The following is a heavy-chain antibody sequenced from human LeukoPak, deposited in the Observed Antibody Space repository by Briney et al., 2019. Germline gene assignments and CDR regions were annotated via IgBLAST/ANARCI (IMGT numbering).Heavy chain of an antibody. J-gene: IGHJ3*02. V-gene: IGHV3-48*02. CDR1: GFTFSSYS. D-gene: IGHD1-26*01. CDR2: ISSSSSTI. CDR3: ARDRWELLADAFDI. Sequence: GGSLRLSCAASGFTFSSYSMTWVRQAPGKGLEWVSYISSSSSTIYYADSVKGRFTISRDNAKNSLYLQMNSLRDEDTAVYYCARDRWELLADAFDIRGQGTMVTVSS.